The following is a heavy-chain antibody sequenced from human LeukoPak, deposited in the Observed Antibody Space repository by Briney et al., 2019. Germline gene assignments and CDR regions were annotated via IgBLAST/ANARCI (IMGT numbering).Heavy chain of an antibody. CDR1: GFTFSSYS. Sequence: PGGSLRLSCAASGFTFSSYSMNWVRQAPGKGLEWVSSISSSTSYIYYADSVKGRFTISRDNAKNSLYLQMNSLRAEDTAVYYCARDGVRLLGRGYSYGNDDYWGQGTLVTVSS. CDR3: ARDGVRLLGRGYSYGNDDY. D-gene: IGHD5-18*01. V-gene: IGHV3-21*01. J-gene: IGHJ4*02. CDR2: ISSSTSYI.